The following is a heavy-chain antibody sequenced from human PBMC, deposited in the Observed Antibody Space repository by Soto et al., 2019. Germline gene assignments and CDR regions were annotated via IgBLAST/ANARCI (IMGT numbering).Heavy chain of an antibody. CDR3: ARMEDSFYYYGMDV. V-gene: IGHV1-2*04. D-gene: IGHD1-1*01. Sequence: ASVKVSCKASGYTFTGYYMHWVRQAPGQGLEWMGWINPNSGGTNYAQKFQGWVTMTRDTSISTAYMELSRLRSDDTAVYYCARMEDSFYYYGMDVWGQGTTVTVSS. CDR1: GYTFTGYY. J-gene: IGHJ6*02. CDR2: INPNSGGT.